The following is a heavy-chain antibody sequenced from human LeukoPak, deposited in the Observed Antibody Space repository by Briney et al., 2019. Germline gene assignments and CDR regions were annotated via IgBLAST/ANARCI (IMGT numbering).Heavy chain of an antibody. Sequence: GGSLRLSCAASGFTFSSYWMNWVRQAPGKGLEWVAYIQYDGSNEQYAGSVKGRFSISRDSSKNILYLQMNSLRAEDTAVYYCAKDRCSNGIGCYYYYMDVWGKGTTVTISS. CDR2: IQYDGSNE. J-gene: IGHJ6*03. D-gene: IGHD2-8*01. CDR3: AKDRCSNGIGCYYYYMDV. CDR1: GFTFSSYW. V-gene: IGHV3-30*02.